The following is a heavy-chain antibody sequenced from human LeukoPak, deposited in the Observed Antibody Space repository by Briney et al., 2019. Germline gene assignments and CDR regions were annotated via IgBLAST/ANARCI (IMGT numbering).Heavy chain of an antibody. Sequence: GGSLRLSCAASGFTFSSYSMNWVRQAPGKGLEWVSYISGSSSTIYYADSVKGRFTISRDNAKDSLYLQMNSLRAEDTALYYCARARYEYGYWYFDLWGRGTLVTVSS. CDR1: GFTFSSYS. CDR3: ARARYEYGYWYFDL. V-gene: IGHV3-48*04. CDR2: ISGSSSTI. D-gene: IGHD3-16*01. J-gene: IGHJ2*01.